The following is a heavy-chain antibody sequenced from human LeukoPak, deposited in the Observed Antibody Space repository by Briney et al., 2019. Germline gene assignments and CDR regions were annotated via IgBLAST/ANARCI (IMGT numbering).Heavy chain of an antibody. CDR2: IYYSGST. Sequence: SETLSLTCTVSGGSVSSGSYYWSWIRQPPGKGLEWIGYIYYSGSTNYNPSLKSRVTISVDTSKNQFSLKLGSVTAADTAVYYCARDSYGDYLFDYWGQGTLVTVSS. V-gene: IGHV4-61*01. CDR3: ARDSYGDYLFDY. CDR1: GGSVSSGSYY. D-gene: IGHD4-17*01. J-gene: IGHJ4*02.